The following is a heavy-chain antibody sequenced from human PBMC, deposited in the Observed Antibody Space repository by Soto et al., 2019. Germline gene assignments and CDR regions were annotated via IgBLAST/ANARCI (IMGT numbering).Heavy chain of an antibody. J-gene: IGHJ6*01. CDR1: GFTFSSYA. Sequence: QVQLVESGGGVVQPGRSLRLSCAASGFTFSSYAMHWVRQAPGKGLEWVAVISYDGSNKYYADSVKGRFTISRDNSKNTPYLQMNSLRAEDTAVYYCARDASSSWYHNYYYYGMDVW. CDR2: ISYDGSNK. V-gene: IGHV3-30-3*01. D-gene: IGHD6-13*01. CDR3: ARDASSSWYHNYYYYGMDV.